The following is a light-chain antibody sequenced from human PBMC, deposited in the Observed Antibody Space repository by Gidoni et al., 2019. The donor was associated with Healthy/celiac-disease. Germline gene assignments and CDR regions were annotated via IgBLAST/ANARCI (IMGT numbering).Light chain of an antibody. CDR2: GAS. V-gene: IGKV3-15*01. CDR1: QSVSSN. J-gene: IGKJ1*01. Sequence: EIVMTQSPATLSVSPGERATLSCTASQSVSSNLAWYQHKPGQAPSVLIYGASTRATAIPARFSGRGSGTVFTLTISSLQSEDFAVYYCQQYNTWPRTFGQGTKVEIK. CDR3: QQYNTWPRT.